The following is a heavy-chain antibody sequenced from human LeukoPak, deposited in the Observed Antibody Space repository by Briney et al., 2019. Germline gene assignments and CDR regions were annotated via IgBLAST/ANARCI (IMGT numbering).Heavy chain of an antibody. CDR3: ARVTDDYGDYYYGMDV. CDR2: INPNSGGT. D-gene: IGHD4-17*01. Sequence: ASVKVSRKASGYTFTGYYMHWVRQAPGQGLEWMGWINPNSGGTNYAQKFQGRVTMTRDTSISTAYMELSRLRSDDTAVYYCARVTDDYGDYYYGMDVWGQGTTVTVSS. CDR1: GYTFTGYY. V-gene: IGHV1-2*02. J-gene: IGHJ6*02.